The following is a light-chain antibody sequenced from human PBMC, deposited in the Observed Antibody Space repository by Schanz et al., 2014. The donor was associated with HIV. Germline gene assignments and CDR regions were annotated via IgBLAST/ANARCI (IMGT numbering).Light chain of an antibody. CDR2: DAS. CDR3: QQYHTSLAYT. CDR1: QTVSKN. Sequence: EIVMTQSPGTLSVSPGERATLSCRASQTVSKNLAWYQQKPGQAPRLVISDASTRATGIPARFSGSGSGTDFTLTISRLEPEDFAVYYCQQYHTSLAYTFGQGTMIE. J-gene: IGKJ2*01. V-gene: IGKV3D-15*01.